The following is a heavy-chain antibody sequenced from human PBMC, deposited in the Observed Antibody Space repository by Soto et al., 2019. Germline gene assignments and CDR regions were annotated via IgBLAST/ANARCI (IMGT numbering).Heavy chain of an antibody. CDR2: INPNSGGT. J-gene: IGHJ4*02. CDR3: ARVIAYCGGDCYSLGDY. D-gene: IGHD2-21*02. V-gene: IGHV1-2*02. Sequence: QVQLVQSGAEVKKPGASVKVSCKASGYTFTGYYMHWVRQAPGQGLEWIGWINPNSGGTNYAQKFQGRVTMTRDTSISTAYMELSMLRSDDTAVYYCARVIAYCGGDCYSLGDYWGQGTLVTVSS. CDR1: GYTFTGYY.